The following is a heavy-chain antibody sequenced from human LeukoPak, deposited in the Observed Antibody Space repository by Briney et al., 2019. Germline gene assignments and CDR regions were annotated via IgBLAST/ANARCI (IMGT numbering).Heavy chain of an antibody. CDR1: GYSFTSYW. Sequence: GESLKISCKGSGYSFTSYWIGWVRQMPGKGLEWMGIIYPGDSDTRYSPSFQGQVTITADKSISTAYLQWSSLRASDTAMYYCARRARIAAAVYYWGQEPWSPSPQ. D-gene: IGHD6-13*01. CDR3: ARRARIAAAVYY. CDR2: IYPGDSDT. V-gene: IGHV5-51*01. J-gene: IGHJ4*01.